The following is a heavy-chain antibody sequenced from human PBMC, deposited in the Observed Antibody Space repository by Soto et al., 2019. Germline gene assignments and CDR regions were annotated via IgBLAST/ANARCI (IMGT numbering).Heavy chain of an antibody. D-gene: IGHD1-26*01. CDR2: INGDGSCT. J-gene: IGHJ4*02. CDR1: GFTFSIYW. CDR3: ARESMWAPDY. Sequence: EVQLVESGGGLVQPGGSLRLSCAASGFTFSIYWMHWVRQAPGKGLEWVSRINGDGSCTSNADPVKGRFTISRDNAKNTLYLEMNSLRAEDTAVYYCARESMWAPDYWGQGTLVAVSS. V-gene: IGHV3-74*01.